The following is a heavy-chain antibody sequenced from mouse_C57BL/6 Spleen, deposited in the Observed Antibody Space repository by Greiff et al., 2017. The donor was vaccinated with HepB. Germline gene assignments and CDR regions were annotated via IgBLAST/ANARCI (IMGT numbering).Heavy chain of an antibody. CDR2: INPYNGGT. V-gene: IGHV1-19*01. CDR3: ARERSGDWYFDV. D-gene: IGHD3-2*02. J-gene: IGHJ1*03. Sequence: VQLQQSGPVLVKPGASVKMSCKASGYTFTDYYMNWVKQSHGKSLEWIGVINPYNGGTSYNQKFKGKATLTVDKSSSTAYMELNSLTSEDSAVYYCARERSGDWYFDVWGTGTTVTVSS. CDR1: GYTFTDYY.